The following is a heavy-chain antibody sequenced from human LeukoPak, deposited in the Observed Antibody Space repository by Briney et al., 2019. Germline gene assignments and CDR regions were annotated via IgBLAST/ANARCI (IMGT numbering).Heavy chain of an antibody. V-gene: IGHV3-48*03. CDR1: EFTFSDFE. CDR2: ISSSGGDTGNTK. Sequence: GGSLRLSCEASEFTFSDFEMNWVRQAPGKGLEWIAYISSSGGDTGNTKYYADSVMGRFTISRDNARKSLYLQMNSLRVEDTAMYYCALVVAANFPNNWFDPWGQGTLVTVSS. CDR3: ALVVAANFPNNWFDP. J-gene: IGHJ5*02. D-gene: IGHD2-15*01.